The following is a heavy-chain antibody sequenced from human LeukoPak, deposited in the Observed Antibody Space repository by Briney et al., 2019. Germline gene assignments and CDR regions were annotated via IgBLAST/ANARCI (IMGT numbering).Heavy chain of an antibody. D-gene: IGHD3-22*01. Sequence: GGSLRLSCAASGFTFSSYGMNWVRQAPGKGLEWVSGISGSGGTAYYADSVKGRFTIPRDNSKNSLSLQVSSLRAEDTAVYYCAKTNGYYSDWGQGTLVTVSS. CDR1: GFTFSSYG. CDR2: ISGSGGTA. CDR3: AKTNGYYSD. V-gene: IGHV3-23*01. J-gene: IGHJ4*02.